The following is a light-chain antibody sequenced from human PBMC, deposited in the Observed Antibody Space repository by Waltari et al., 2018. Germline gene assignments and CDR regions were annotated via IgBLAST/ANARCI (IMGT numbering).Light chain of an antibody. Sequence: ITCSGNALPKNHAYWYQQKPGQAPVLVIYQDTERPSGIPERFSGSSSGTTVTLTISGVQAEDEADYYCQSADSSGSYVIFGGGTKLTAL. CDR1: ALPKNH. J-gene: IGLJ2*01. V-gene: IGLV3-25*03. CDR3: QSADSSGSYVI. CDR2: QDT.